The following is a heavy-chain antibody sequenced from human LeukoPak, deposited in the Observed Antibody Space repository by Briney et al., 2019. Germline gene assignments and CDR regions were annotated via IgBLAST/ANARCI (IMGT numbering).Heavy chain of an antibody. V-gene: IGHV4-59*01. J-gene: IGHJ6*03. Sequence: PSEPLSLNCTIPGGSLSPYYCNWIRQPPPKRLQSIRYFYYSRSTNYNPSLKSRVTISLDTSKNHSSLNLTSVTAAVPAVDYCASARVVDTPMSYYMDVWGKGTTVTVSS. CDR1: GGSLSPYY. D-gene: IGHD5-18*01. CDR2: FYYSRST. CDR3: ASARVVDTPMSYYMDV.